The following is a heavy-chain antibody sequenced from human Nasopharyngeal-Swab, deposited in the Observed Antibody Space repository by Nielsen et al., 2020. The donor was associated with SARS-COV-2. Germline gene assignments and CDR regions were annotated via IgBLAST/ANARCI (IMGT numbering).Heavy chain of an antibody. CDR2: MNPNSGNT. D-gene: IGHD3-3*01. CDR3: ARDGLVRRSDFWSGYWANSGNYYYYGMDV. V-gene: IGHV1-8*01. CDR1: GYTFTSYD. J-gene: IGHJ6*02. Sequence: ASVKVSCKASGYTFTSYDINWVRQATGQGLEWMGWMNPNSGNTGYAQKFQGRVTMTRNTSISTAYMELSSLRSEDTAVYYCARDGLVRRSDFWSGYWANSGNYYYYGMDVWGQGTTVTVSS.